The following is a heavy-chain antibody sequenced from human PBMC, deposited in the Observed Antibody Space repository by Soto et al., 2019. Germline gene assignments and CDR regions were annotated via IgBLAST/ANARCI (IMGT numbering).Heavy chain of an antibody. Sequence: QGQLMESGGGVVLPGRSLRLSCIASGLPFSGYAFHWVRQAPGKGLEWVSSISHTATERFYADSVKGRFTISRDDSKKMLFLQMNSLGPADTAVYHCARVGYGVSLDQGFDPWGQGTLVTVSS. CDR1: GLPFSGYA. CDR3: ARVGYGVSLDQGFDP. V-gene: IGHV3-30*01. J-gene: IGHJ5*02. CDR2: ISHTATER. D-gene: IGHD3-16*01.